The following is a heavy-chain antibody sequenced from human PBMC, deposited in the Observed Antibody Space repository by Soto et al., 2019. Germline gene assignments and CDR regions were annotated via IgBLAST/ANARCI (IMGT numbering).Heavy chain of an antibody. D-gene: IGHD1-20*01. CDR2: ISYSGST. J-gene: IGHJ4*02. V-gene: IGHV4-59*01. CDR1: GDPISSYY. CDR3: AYDWSADGIFDY. Sequence: SETLSLTCIVSGDPISSYYWTWIRRPPGKELEWIGHISYSGSTNYNPSLRSRVTISLDTSKKWVSLKVNTVTAADTAIYYCAYDWSADGIFDYWGQGALVTVSS.